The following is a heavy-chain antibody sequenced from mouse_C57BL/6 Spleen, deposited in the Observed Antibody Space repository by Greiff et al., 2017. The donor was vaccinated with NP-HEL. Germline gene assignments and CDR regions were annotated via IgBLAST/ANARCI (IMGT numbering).Heavy chain of an antibody. CDR3: ANLYYGNFAY. J-gene: IGHJ3*01. CDR2: IDPSDSET. D-gene: IGHD2-1*01. V-gene: IGHV1-52*01. CDR1: GYTFTSYW. Sequence: QVQLQQSGAELVRPGSSVKLSCKASGYTFTSYWMHWVKQRPIQGLEWIGNIDPSDSETHYNQKFKDKATLTVDKSSSTAYMQLSSLTSEDSAVYYCANLYYGNFAYWGQGTLVTVSA.